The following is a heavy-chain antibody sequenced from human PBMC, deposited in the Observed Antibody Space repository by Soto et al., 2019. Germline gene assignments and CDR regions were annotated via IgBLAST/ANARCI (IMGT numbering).Heavy chain of an antibody. CDR1: VFTFISYA. CDR2: ISGSGGST. Sequence: PGWSLRLSCASSVFTFISYAMRWVRQAPGKGLEWVSAISGSGGSTYYADSVKGRFTISRDNSKNTLYLQMNSLRAEDTAVYYCAKVHSSGWYPGRADYYYYGMDVWGQGTTVTVSS. V-gene: IGHV3-23*01. J-gene: IGHJ6*02. D-gene: IGHD6-19*01. CDR3: AKVHSSGWYPGRADYYYYGMDV.